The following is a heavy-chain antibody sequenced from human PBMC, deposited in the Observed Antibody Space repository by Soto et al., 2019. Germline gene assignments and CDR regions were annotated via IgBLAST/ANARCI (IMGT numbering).Heavy chain of an antibody. V-gene: IGHV1-69*06. CDR1: GGTFSSYA. J-gene: IGHJ6*02. D-gene: IGHD3-3*01. CDR3: AGCLRFPKSTTSYYYMDV. Sequence: SLKVSCKAAGGTFSSYAISWVRQAPGQGLEWMGGIIPIFGTANYAQKFQGRVTITADKSTSTAYMELSSLRSEDTAVYYCAGCLRFPKSTTSYYYMDVWGQGSTVTGSS. CDR2: IIPIFGTA.